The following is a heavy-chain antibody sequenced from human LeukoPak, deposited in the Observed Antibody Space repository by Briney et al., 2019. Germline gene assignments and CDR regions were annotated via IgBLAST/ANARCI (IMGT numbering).Heavy chain of an antibody. CDR1: GYPLTSGYY. D-gene: IGHD6-19*01. J-gene: IGHJ4*02. Sequence: SETLSLTCTVSGYPLTSGYYWGWIRQPPGKGLEWIASIFHSGSTFYNPSVKSRVTISVDTSKNQFSLTLRSVTAADTAVYYCARGYSSGWLNYWGQGTLVTVSS. CDR2: IFHSGST. V-gene: IGHV4-38-2*02. CDR3: ARGYSSGWLNY.